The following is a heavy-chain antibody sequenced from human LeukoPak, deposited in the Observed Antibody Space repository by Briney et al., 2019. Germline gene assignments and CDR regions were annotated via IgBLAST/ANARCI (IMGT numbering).Heavy chain of an antibody. V-gene: IGHV3-23*01. CDR3: ARRGESANYGDYRFDY. CDR2: ISGSSGLT. D-gene: IGHD4-17*01. J-gene: IGHJ4*02. Sequence: GGSLRLSCEASGFTFSNYAMSWVRQAPGRGLEWVSAISGSSGLTYYADSVKGRFTISRDNSKNTLYLQMNSLRAEDTAVYYCARRGESANYGDYRFDYWGQGTLVTVSS. CDR1: GFTFSNYA.